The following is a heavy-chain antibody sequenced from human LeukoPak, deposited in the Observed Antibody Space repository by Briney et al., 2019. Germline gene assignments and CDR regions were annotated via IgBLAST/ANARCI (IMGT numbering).Heavy chain of an antibody. CDR2: ISAYNGNT. D-gene: IGHD3-10*01. J-gene: IGHJ4*02. CDR3: ARDFYYYGSGSYLFDY. CDR1: GYTFTSYG. V-gene: IGHV1-18*01. Sequence: GASVKVSCKASGYTFTSYGISWVRQAPGQGLEWMGWISAYNGNTNYAQKPQGRVTMTTDTSTSTAYMELRSLRSDDTAVYYCARDFYYYGSGSYLFDYWGQGTLVTVSS.